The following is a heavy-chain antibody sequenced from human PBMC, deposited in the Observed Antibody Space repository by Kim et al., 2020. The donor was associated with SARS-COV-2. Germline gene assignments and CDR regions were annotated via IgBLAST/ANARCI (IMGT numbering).Heavy chain of an antibody. V-gene: IGHV1-3*01. J-gene: IGHJ4*02. CDR2: INVGNGNT. CDR3: AITGGSSVH. CDR1: GYTFATYA. D-gene: IGHD1-26*01. Sequence: ASVKVSCKASGYTFATYAIQWVRQAPGQTVEWMGRINVGNGNTKYSQNFQGRVTITRDTSANTSYMEMNSLRSEDTAVYYCAITGGSSVHWGQGTLVTVSS.